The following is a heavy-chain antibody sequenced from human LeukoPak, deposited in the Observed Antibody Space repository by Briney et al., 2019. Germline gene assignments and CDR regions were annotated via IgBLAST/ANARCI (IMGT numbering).Heavy chain of an antibody. D-gene: IGHD1-26*01. V-gene: IGHV3-7*01. J-gene: IGHJ3*02. Sequence: GGSLRLSCAASGFTFSSYWMSWVRQAPGKGLERVANIKQDGSERYYVDSVKSRFTISRDNAKNSLYLQMNSLRAEATAVYYCARDCGVGATDAFDIWGQGTMVTVSS. CDR2: IKQDGSER. CDR3: ARDCGVGATDAFDI. CDR1: GFTFSSYW.